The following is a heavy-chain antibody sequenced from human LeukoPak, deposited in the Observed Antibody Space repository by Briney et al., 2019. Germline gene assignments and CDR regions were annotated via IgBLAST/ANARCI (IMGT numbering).Heavy chain of an antibody. D-gene: IGHD6-19*01. Sequence: PGGSLRLSCAASGFTFSDYYMGWIRRAPGKGLEWVSYISSSGSTIYYADSVKGRFTISRDNAKNSLYLQMNSLRAEDTAVYYCARDRSIAVARDAFDIWGQGTMVTDSS. CDR1: GFTFSDYY. CDR2: ISSSGSTI. CDR3: ARDRSIAVARDAFDI. J-gene: IGHJ3*02. V-gene: IGHV3-11*01.